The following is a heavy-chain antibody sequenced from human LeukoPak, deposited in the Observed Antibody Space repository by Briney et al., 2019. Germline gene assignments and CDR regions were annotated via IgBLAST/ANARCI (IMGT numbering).Heavy chain of an antibody. CDR3: ARTRSWLPFEY. V-gene: IGHV4-4*02. CDR2: IYHSGST. CDR1: GFTVSSNY. Sequence: GSLRLSCAASGFTVSSNYMSWVRQPPGKGLEWIGEIYHSGSTNYNPSLKSRVTISVDKSKNQFSLKLSSMTAADTAVYYCARTRSWLPFEYWGQGTLVTVSS. J-gene: IGHJ4*02. D-gene: IGHD5-12*01.